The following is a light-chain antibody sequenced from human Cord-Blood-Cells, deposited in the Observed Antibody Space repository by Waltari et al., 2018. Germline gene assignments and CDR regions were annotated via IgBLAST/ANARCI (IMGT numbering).Light chain of an antibody. V-gene: IGLV2-14*03. CDR3: SSYTSSSTLV. CDR1: SSDVGGSNY. CDR2: DVS. J-gene: IGLJ3*02. Sequence: QSALTQPASVSGSPGQSITISCTGTSSDVGGSNYVSWYQQHPGKAPKLMIYDVSNRPSGVSNLFSGSKSRNTASLTISGLQAEDEADYYCSSYTSSSTLVFGGGTKLTVL.